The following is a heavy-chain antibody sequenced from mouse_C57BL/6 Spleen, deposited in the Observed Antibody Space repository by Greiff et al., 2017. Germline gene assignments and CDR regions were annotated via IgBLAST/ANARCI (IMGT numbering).Heavy chain of an antibody. V-gene: IGHV1-15*01. CDR3: TAFTTVVARAMDD. D-gene: IGHD1-1*01. CDR2: IDPETGGT. Sequence: QVQLQQSGAELVRPGASVTLSCKASGYTFTDYEMHWVKQTPVHGLEWIGAIDPETGGTAYNQKFKGKAILTVDKSSSTAYMELRSLTSEDSAVYYCTAFTTVVARAMDDWGQGTSVTVSS. CDR1: GYTFTDYE. J-gene: IGHJ4*01.